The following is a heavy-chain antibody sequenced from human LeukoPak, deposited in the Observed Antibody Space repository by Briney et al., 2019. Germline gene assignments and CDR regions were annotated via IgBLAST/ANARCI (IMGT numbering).Heavy chain of an antibody. CDR1: EFTFSDYY. V-gene: IGHV3-11*01. D-gene: IGHD2-21*02. Sequence: PGGSLRLSCAASEFTFSDYYMSWIRQAPGKGLEWVSYISSSGSTIYYADSVKGRFTISRDNAKNSLYLQMNSLRAEDTAVYYCAHYYCGGDCYPFWGQGTLVTVSS. J-gene: IGHJ4*02. CDR3: AHYYCGGDCYPF. CDR2: ISSSGSTI.